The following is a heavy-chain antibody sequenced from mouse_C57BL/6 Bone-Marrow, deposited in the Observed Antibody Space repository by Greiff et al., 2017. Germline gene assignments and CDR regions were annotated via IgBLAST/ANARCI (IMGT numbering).Heavy chain of an antibody. CDR1: GYTFTSYW. CDR2: IDPGNSDT. V-gene: IGHV1-5*01. J-gene: IGHJ4*01. Sequence: VQLQQSGTVLARPGASVKMSCTTSGYTFTSYWMHWVKQRPGQGLEWIGAIDPGNSDTSYNQKFKGKANLTAVTSASTAYMKLSSLTTEDSAVYYCTRLGALGRAYYYAMDYWGQGTSVTVSS. D-gene: IGHD4-1*01. CDR3: TRLGALGRAYYYAMDY.